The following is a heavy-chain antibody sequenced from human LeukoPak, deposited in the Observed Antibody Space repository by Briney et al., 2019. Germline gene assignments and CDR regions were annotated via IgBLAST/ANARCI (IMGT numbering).Heavy chain of an antibody. D-gene: IGHD3-10*01. V-gene: IGHV1-18*01. CDR2: IRAYNGIT. Sequence: ASVKVSCKASDYTFTNYGISWVRQAPGQGLEWMGWIRAYNGITYYPQKLQGRVTVTTDTSTRTAYMELRSLRSDDTAVYYCARTPNGITMVRGNWFDPWGQGTLVTVSS. CDR1: DYTFTNYG. CDR3: ARTPNGITMVRGNWFDP. J-gene: IGHJ5*02.